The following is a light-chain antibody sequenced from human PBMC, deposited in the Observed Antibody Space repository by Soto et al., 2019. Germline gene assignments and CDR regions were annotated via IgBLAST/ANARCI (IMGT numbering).Light chain of an antibody. Sequence: QSALTQPPSVSGSPGQSVTISCTGTSSDVGSYNRVSWYQQPPGTAPKLMIYEVSNRPSGVPDRFSGSKSGNTASLTIFGLQAEDEADYYCSLYTSSSTYVVFGGGTQLTVL. J-gene: IGLJ2*01. CDR3: SLYTSSSTYVV. CDR1: SSDVGSYNR. CDR2: EVS. V-gene: IGLV2-18*01.